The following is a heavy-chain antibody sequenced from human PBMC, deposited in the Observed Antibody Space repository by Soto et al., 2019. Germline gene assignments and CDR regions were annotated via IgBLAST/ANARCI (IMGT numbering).Heavy chain of an antibody. D-gene: IGHD6-19*01. Sequence: GGSLRLSCAASGFTFSTYGMHWVRQAPGKGLEWVAVIWYDGNNKYYADSVKGRFIISRDNSKSTLYLQMNSLRAEDTAVYYCARVYSSGRDIYYYYGMDVWGQGTTVTVSS. CDR3: ARVYSSGRDIYYYYGMDV. J-gene: IGHJ6*02. V-gene: IGHV3-33*01. CDR2: IWYDGNNK. CDR1: GFTFSTYG.